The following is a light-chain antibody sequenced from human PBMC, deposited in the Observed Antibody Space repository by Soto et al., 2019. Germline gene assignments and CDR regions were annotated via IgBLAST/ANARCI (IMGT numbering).Light chain of an antibody. V-gene: IGKV3-15*01. CDR2: RTS. CDR3: QQYGSSST. J-gene: IGKJ1*01. Sequence: IVMTQSPATLSVSPWERATLSCRASQSISSNLAWYQQKPGQAPRLLMFRTSSRATGFPARFSGSGSGTEFNLTISSLQSEDFGVYYCQQYGSSSTFGQGTKVDIK. CDR1: QSISSN.